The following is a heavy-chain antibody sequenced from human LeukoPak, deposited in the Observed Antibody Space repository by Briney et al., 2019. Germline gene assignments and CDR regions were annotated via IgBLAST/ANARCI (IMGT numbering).Heavy chain of an antibody. CDR2: INQDGSEN. CDR1: GFTFSRYW. Sequence: GGSLRLSCVVSGFTFSRYWLSWVRQAPGKGREGVGNINQDGSENYYVDSVKGRFIISRDNAKNSLDLQMNSLRAEDTAVYYCASTRLSYGSGSRGYFDYWGQGTLVTVSS. J-gene: IGHJ4*02. D-gene: IGHD3-10*01. CDR3: ASTRLSYGSGSRGYFDY. V-gene: IGHV3-7*01.